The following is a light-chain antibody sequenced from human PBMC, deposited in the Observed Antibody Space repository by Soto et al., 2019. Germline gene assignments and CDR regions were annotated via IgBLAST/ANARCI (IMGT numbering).Light chain of an antibody. CDR2: DVS. Sequence: QSVLTQPRSVSGSPGQSVTISCTGTSSDVGAYNYVSWYQHHPGKAPKVMIYDVSERPSGVPDRFSGSKSDNKASLTISGLQAEDEADYYCCSYAGSYSWVFGGGTQLTVL. CDR3: CSYAGSYSWV. V-gene: IGLV2-11*01. CDR1: SSDVGAYNY. J-gene: IGLJ3*02.